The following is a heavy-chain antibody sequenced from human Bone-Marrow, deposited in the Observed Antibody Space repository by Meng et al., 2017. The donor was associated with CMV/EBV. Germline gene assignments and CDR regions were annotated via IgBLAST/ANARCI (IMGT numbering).Heavy chain of an antibody. V-gene: IGHV3-11*01. CDR3: ARGGYDILTGLGWFDP. D-gene: IGHD3-9*01. CDR2: ISSSGSTI. Sequence: GGSLRLSCAASGFTFSDYYMSWIRQAPGKGLEWVSYISSSGSTIYYADSVKGRFTISRDNAKNSRYLQMNRLRAEDTAVYYCARGGYDILTGLGWFDPWGQGTLVTVYS. J-gene: IGHJ5*02. CDR1: GFTFSDYY.